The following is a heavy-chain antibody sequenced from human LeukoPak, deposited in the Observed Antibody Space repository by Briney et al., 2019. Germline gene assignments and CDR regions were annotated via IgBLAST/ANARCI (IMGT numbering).Heavy chain of an antibody. V-gene: IGHV1-69*04. D-gene: IGHD6-13*01. CDR2: IIPILGIA. CDR1: GGTFSSYA. CDR3: ARVGIAAAEGPWFDP. J-gene: IGHJ5*02. Sequence: SVKVSCKASGGTFSSYAISWVRQAPGQGLEWMGRIIPILGIANYEQKFQGRVTIPADKSTSTAYMELSRLRSEDTAVYYCARVGIAAAEGPWFDPWGQGTLVTVSS.